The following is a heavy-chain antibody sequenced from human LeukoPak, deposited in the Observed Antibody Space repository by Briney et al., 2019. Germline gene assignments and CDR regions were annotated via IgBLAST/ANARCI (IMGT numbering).Heavy chain of an antibody. D-gene: IGHD5-12*01. J-gene: IGHJ4*02. Sequence: KPGGSLRLSCAASGFTFSSYSMNWVRQAPGKGLEWVSSISSSSSSYIYYADSVKGRFTISRDNAKNSLYLQMNSLRAEDTAVYYCARGTRLRQATTAPEAGYWGQGTLITVSS. CDR2: ISSSSSSYI. CDR3: ARGTRLRQATTAPEAGY. V-gene: IGHV3-21*01. CDR1: GFTFSSYS.